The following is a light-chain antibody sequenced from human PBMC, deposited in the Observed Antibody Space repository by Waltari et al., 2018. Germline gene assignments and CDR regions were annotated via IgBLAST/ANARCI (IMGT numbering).Light chain of an antibody. CDR2: ENT. V-gene: IGLV1-40*01. Sequence: QSVLTQAPSVSGAPGRRVTIPCPGGDSSNPPFGVTWSQHLPGRVPKLLIYENTKRPSGVPDRFSGSKSGTSASLAIEGLQPEDEGDYYCQSYDNSLRGSLLFGGGTKVTV. CDR1: DSSNPPFG. CDR3: QSYDNSLRGSLL. J-gene: IGLJ3*02.